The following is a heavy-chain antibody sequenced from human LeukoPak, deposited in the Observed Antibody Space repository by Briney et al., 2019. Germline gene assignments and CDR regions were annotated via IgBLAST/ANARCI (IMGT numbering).Heavy chain of an antibody. D-gene: IGHD2-2*01. CDR3: ARDRLPGGGRERYCSSTSCSAYYYMDV. CDR2: IYTSGST. Sequence: SETLSLTCTVSGGSISSYYWSWMRQPAGKGLEWIGRIYTSGSTNYNPSLKSRVTMSVDTSKNQFSLKLSSVTAADTAVYYCARDRLPGGGRERYCSSTSCSAYYYMDVWGKGTTVTVSS. CDR1: GGSISSYY. V-gene: IGHV4-4*07. J-gene: IGHJ6*03.